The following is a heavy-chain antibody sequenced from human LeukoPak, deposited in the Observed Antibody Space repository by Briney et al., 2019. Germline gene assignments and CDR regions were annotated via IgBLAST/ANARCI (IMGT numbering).Heavy chain of an antibody. J-gene: IGHJ4*02. V-gene: IGHV3-23*01. CDR2: ISGSGGGT. Sequence: GGSLRLSCAASGFTFSSYGMSWVRQAPGKGLEWVSGISGSGGGTYNADSVKGRFTISRDNSKNTLYLQMNSLRAEDTAVYYCAKGGSLWFGEFQTSGYYFDYWGQGTLVTVSS. CDR1: GFTFSSYG. CDR3: AKGGSLWFGEFQTSGYYFDY. D-gene: IGHD3-10*01.